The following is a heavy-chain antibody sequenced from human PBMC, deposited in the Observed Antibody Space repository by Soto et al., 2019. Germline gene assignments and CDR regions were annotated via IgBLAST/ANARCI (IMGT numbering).Heavy chain of an antibody. J-gene: IGHJ6*02. CDR2: ISSSSSYI. V-gene: IGHV3-21*01. CDR1: GFTFSSYS. Sequence: EVQLVESGGGLVKPGGSLRLSCAASGFTFSSYSMNWVRQAPGKGLEWVSSISSSSSYIYYADSVKGRFTISRDNAKNSLYLQMNSLRAEDTAVYYCARFSVFEQLVSYYYYGMDVWGQGTTVTVSS. D-gene: IGHD6-6*01. CDR3: ARFSVFEQLVSYYYYGMDV.